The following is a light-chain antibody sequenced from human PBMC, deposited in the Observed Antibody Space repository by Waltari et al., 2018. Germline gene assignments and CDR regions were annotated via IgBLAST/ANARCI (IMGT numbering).Light chain of an antibody. CDR2: WAS. CDR3: QQYYATPRT. J-gene: IGKJ1*01. CDR1: QSVLYSPNNKNY. Sequence: DIVMTQSPDSLAVSLDERATINCKSSQSVLYSPNNKNYLAWYQQKPGQPPKLLIYWASTRESGVPDRFSGSGSGTDFTLTISSLQAEDVAVYYCQQYYATPRTFGPGTKVEIK. V-gene: IGKV4-1*01.